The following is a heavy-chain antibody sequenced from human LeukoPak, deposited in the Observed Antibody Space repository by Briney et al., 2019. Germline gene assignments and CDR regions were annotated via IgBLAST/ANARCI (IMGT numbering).Heavy chain of an antibody. Sequence: SETLSLTCTVSGGSISSTDYYWGWIRQPPRKGLEWIGSIYYRGRTYYNPSLKSRVTISVDTSKNQFSLNLRSLTAADTAVYYCARGGSWQWLAYWYFDLWGRGTLVTVSS. CDR1: GGSISSTDYY. CDR3: ARGGSWQWLAYWYFDL. D-gene: IGHD6-19*01. J-gene: IGHJ2*01. V-gene: IGHV4-39*07. CDR2: IYYRGRT.